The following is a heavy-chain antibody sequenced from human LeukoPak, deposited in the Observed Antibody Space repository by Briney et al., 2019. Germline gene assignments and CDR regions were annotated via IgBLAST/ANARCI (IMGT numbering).Heavy chain of an antibody. D-gene: IGHD3-22*01. J-gene: IGHJ4*02. CDR1: GGSISSYY. Sequence: SETLSLTCTVSGGSISSYYWGWIRQPPGKGLEWIGEIYHSGSTNYNPSLKSRVTISVDKSKNQFSLKLSSVTAADTAVYYCARVHRITMIVVVITYFDYWGQGTLVTVSS. V-gene: IGHV4-59*12. CDR2: IYHSGST. CDR3: ARVHRITMIVVVITYFDY.